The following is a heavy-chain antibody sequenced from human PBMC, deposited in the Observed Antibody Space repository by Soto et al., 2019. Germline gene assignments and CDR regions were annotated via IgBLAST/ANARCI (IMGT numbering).Heavy chain of an antibody. Sequence: QVQLVQSGAEVKKPGASVKVSCKASGYSFTSYDINWVRQATGQGLEWMGWMNPNSGNTGYAQKFRGRVTMTRNTSISTAYMELSSLRSEDTAVYYCAREQQLVYAFDIWGQGTMVTVSS. D-gene: IGHD6-13*01. V-gene: IGHV1-8*01. CDR3: AREQQLVYAFDI. CDR2: MNPNSGNT. J-gene: IGHJ3*02. CDR1: GYSFTSYD.